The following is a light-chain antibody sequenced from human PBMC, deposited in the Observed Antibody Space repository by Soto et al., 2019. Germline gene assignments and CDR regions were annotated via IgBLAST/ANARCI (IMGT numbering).Light chain of an antibody. J-gene: IGKJ1*01. V-gene: IGKV1-5*03. Sequence: DIQMTQSPSTLSASVGDRVTITCRASQSISSWLAWYQQKPGKAPKLLIYKASSLETGVPSRFSGSGSGTEVTLTIRSLQPDDFASYYCQQDGSSSPWTFGQGTKVEVK. CDR1: QSISSW. CDR3: QQDGSSSPWT. CDR2: KAS.